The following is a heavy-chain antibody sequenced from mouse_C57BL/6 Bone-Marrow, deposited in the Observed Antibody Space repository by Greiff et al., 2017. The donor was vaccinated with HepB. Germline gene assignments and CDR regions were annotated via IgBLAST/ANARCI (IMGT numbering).Heavy chain of an antibody. CDR3: AKIYYGSSYLYAMDY. Sequence: VQLQQSGPGLVQPSQSLSITCTVSGFSLTSYGVHWVRQSPGKGLEWLGVIWRGGSTDYNAAFMSRLSITKDNSKSQVFFKMNSLQADDTAIYYCAKIYYGSSYLYAMDYWGQGTSVTVSS. CDR2: IWRGGST. J-gene: IGHJ4*01. CDR1: GFSLTSYG. V-gene: IGHV2-5*01. D-gene: IGHD1-1*01.